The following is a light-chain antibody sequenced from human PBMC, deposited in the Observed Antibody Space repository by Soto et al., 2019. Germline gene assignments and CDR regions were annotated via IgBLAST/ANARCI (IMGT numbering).Light chain of an antibody. CDR1: SSDVGGYNY. Sequence: QSVLTQPASVSGSPGQSITISCTGTSSDVGGYNYVSWYQQHPGKAPKLMIYDVSNRPSGVSNRFSGSKSGNTASLTISGLQAEDEDDYYCSSYTRSSTYVFGTGTKLSVL. CDR2: DVS. CDR3: SSYTRSSTYV. V-gene: IGLV2-14*01. J-gene: IGLJ1*01.